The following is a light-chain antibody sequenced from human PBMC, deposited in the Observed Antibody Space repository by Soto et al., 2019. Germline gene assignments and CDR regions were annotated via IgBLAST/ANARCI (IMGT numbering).Light chain of an antibody. V-gene: IGKV3-20*01. CDR3: QQYGDSPIT. CDR2: GAS. Sequence: EIVLTQSPGTLSLSPGERATLSCRASQSVSSRLAWYQHKPGQAPRLLISGASSRATGIPDTFSGSGSGTDFTLTISRLEPEDFAVYYCQQYGDSPITFGQGTRLEIK. J-gene: IGKJ5*01. CDR1: QSVSSR.